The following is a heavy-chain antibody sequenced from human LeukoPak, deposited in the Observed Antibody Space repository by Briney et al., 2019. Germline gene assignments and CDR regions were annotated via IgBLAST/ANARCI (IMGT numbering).Heavy chain of an antibody. J-gene: IGHJ4*02. V-gene: IGHV4-34*01. Sequence: PSETLSLTCAVYGGSFSTYYWSWVRQPPGKGLEWIGEINHSGSTNYNPSLKSRVTISANTSKGQFSLKLTSVTAADTAVYYCSTRGDWGQGTLVTVSS. CDR2: INHSGST. CDR3: STRGD. CDR1: GGSFSTYY.